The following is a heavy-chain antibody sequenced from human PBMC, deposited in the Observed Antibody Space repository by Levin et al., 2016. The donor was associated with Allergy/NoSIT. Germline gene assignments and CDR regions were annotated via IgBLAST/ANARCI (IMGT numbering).Heavy chain of an antibody. CDR2: IYHSGST. CDR3: ARDRAARYYDILTGYYMGGTGYFDY. Sequence: WIRQPPGKGLEWIGEIYHSGSTNYNPSLKSRVTISVDKSKKRFSLKLSSVTAADTAVYYCARDRAARYYDILTGYYMGGTGYFDYWGQGTLVTVSS. D-gene: IGHD3-9*01. J-gene: IGHJ4*02. V-gene: IGHV4-4*02.